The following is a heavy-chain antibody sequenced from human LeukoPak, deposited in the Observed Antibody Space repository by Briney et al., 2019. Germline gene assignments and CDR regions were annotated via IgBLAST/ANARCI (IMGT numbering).Heavy chain of an antibody. D-gene: IGHD1-26*01. CDR3: AKVGSYYDSDY. Sequence: GGSLRLSCAASGFTFSNYGMNWVRQAPGKGLEWVAFVRSDGNEQYYADSVKGRLTISRDNFESTLFLQMNSLRPEDTAVYYCAKVGSYYDSDYWGQGTLVTVSS. V-gene: IGHV3-30*02. CDR2: VRSDGNEQ. CDR1: GFTFSNYG. J-gene: IGHJ4*02.